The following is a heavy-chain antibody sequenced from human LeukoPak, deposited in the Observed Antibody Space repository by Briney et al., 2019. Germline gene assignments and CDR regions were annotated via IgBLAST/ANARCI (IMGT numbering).Heavy chain of an antibody. J-gene: IGHJ4*02. CDR3: AKPHFDS. V-gene: IGHV3-30*04. CDR1: GFTFSSYA. Sequence: GGSLRLSCAASGFTFSSYAMHWVRQAPGKGLEWVAVISYDGSNKFYADSVKGRFTLSRDTSKNTLYLQMNSLRAEDTAVYYCAKPHFDSWGQGTLVTVSS. CDR2: ISYDGSNK.